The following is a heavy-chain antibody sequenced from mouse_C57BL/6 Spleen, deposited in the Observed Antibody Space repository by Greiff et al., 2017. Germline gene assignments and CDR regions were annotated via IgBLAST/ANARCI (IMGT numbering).Heavy chain of an antibody. D-gene: IGHD2-2*01. Sequence: VKLQQPGAELVMPGASVKLSCKASGYTFTSYWMHWVKQRPGQGLEWIGEIDPSDSYTNYNQKFKGKSTLTVDKSSSTAYMQLSSLTSEDSAVYYCARFGYDVWFAYWGQGTLVTVSA. CDR1: GYTFTSYW. V-gene: IGHV1-69*01. J-gene: IGHJ3*01. CDR3: ARFGYDVWFAY. CDR2: IDPSDSYT.